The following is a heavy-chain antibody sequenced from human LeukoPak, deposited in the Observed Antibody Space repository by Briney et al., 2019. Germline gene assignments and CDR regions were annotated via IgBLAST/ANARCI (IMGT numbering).Heavy chain of an antibody. CDR1: GFTFSSYA. CDR3: AKVSSGLLPYYYYGMDV. D-gene: IGHD2/OR15-2a*01. V-gene: IGHV3-23*01. CDR2: ISGSGDST. Sequence: GGSLRLSCAASGFTFSSYAMSWVRQAPGKGLEWVSAISGSGDSTYYADSVKGRFTISRDNSKNTLYLQMNSLRAEDTAVYYCAKVSSGLLPYYYYGMDVWGQGTTVTVSS. J-gene: IGHJ6*02.